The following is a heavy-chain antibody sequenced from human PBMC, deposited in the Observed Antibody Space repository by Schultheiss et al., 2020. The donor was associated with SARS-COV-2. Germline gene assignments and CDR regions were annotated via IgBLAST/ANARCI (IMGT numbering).Heavy chain of an antibody. CDR3: AREDVADGYYYYGMDV. CDR2: IKQDGSEK. CDR1: GFTFSYYY. V-gene: IGHV3-7*01. Sequence: GGSLRLSCAASGFTFSYYYMSGVRQAPGKGLEWVANIKQDGSEKYYVDSVKGRFTISRDNAKDSLYLQMNSLRAEDTAVYYCAREDVADGYYYYGMDVWGQGTTVTVSS. J-gene: IGHJ6*02. D-gene: IGHD6-19*01.